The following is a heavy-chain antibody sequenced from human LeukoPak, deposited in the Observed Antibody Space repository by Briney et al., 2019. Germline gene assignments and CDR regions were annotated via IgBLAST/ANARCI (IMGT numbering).Heavy chain of an antibody. CDR2: INPSGGST. CDR3: ARDHGIAAAGNWYFDL. V-gene: IGHV1-46*01. D-gene: IGHD6-13*01. Sequence: ASVKVSCKASGYTFTSYYMHWVRQAPAQGLEWMGIINPSGGSTSYAQKFQGRITMTRDTSTSTVYMELSSLRSEDAAVYYCARDHGIAAAGNWYFDLWGRGTLVTVSS. J-gene: IGHJ2*01. CDR1: GYTFTSYY.